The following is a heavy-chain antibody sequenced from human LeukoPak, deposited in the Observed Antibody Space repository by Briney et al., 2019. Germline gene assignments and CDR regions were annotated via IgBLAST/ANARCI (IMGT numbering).Heavy chain of an antibody. Sequence: GGSLRLSCAASGFTFSSYTMNWVRQAPGKGLEWVSYISSGSTTIYYADSAKGRFTISRDNAKNSLYLQMNSLRAEDTAVYYCARGGYCSGGSCYFDYWGQGTLVTVSS. D-gene: IGHD2-15*01. V-gene: IGHV3-48*01. CDR1: GFTFSSYT. CDR2: ISSGSTTI. J-gene: IGHJ4*02. CDR3: ARGGYCSGGSCYFDY.